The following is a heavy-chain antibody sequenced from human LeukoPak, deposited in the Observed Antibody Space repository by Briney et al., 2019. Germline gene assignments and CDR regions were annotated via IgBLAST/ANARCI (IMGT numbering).Heavy chain of an antibody. V-gene: IGHV3-23*01. CDR2: ISGSGGST. J-gene: IGHJ4*02. CDR3: AREEDYRSGSYRDY. CDR1: GFTFSSYA. D-gene: IGHD3-10*01. Sequence: PGGSLRLSCAASGFTFSSYAMSWVRQAPGKGLEWVSAISGSGGSTYYADSVKGRFTISRDNSKNTLYLQMNSLRAEDTAVYYCAREEDYRSGSYRDYWGQGTLVTVSS.